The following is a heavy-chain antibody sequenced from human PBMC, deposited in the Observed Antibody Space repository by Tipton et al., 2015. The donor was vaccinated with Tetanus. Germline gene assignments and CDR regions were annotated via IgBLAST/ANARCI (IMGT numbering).Heavy chain of an antibody. Sequence: TLSLTCTVSGGSISSYYWSWIRQPPGKGLEWIGYIYYSGSTYYNPSLKSRVTISVDTSKNQFSLKLSSVTAADTAVYYCARTYGSGRKYYYYGMDVWGQGTTVTVSS. V-gene: IGHV4-59*12. CDR1: GGSISSYY. J-gene: IGHJ6*02. CDR3: ARTYGSGRKYYYYGMDV. CDR2: IYYSGST. D-gene: IGHD3-10*01.